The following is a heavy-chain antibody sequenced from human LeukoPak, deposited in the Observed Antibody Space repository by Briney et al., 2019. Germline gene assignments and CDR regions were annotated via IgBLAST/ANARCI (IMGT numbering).Heavy chain of an antibody. J-gene: IGHJ4*02. CDR1: GYTFTGYY. D-gene: IGHD6-19*01. CDR3: ARDGSSGWYTLILD. V-gene: IGHV1-2*02. Sequence: GASVKVSCKASGYTFTGYYMHWVRQAPGQGLEWMGWINPNSGGTNYAQKFQGRVTMTRDTSISTAYMELSRLRSDDTAVYYCARDGSSGWYTLILDWGQGTLVTVSS. CDR2: INPNSGGT.